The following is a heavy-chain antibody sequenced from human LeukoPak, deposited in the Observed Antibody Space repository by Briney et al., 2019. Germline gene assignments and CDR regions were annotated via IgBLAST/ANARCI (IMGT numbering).Heavy chain of an antibody. J-gene: IGHJ4*02. D-gene: IGHD3-3*01. CDR2: INWNGGST. Sequence: PGGSLRLSCAASGFTFDDYGMSWVRQAPGKGLEWVSGINWNGGSTGYADSVKGRFTISRDNAKNSLYLQMNSLRAEDTALYHCARVRFGSGFLEWLSDWGQGTLVTVSS. V-gene: IGHV3-20*01. CDR3: ARVRFGSGFLEWLSD. CDR1: GFTFDDYG.